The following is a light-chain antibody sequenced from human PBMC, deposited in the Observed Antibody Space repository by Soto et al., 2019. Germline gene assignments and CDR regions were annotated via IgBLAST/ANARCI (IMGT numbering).Light chain of an antibody. V-gene: IGKV3-20*01. CDR1: QSVSSSY. CDR3: QHYGSSPIT. Sequence: EIVLTQSPGTLSLSPGERATLSCRASQSVSSSYLAWYQHKPGQAPTLLIYGASGRATGIPDRFSGSGSGTDFTLTISRLEPEDVAVYYCQHYGSSPITFVQGTRLEIK. CDR2: GAS. J-gene: IGKJ5*01.